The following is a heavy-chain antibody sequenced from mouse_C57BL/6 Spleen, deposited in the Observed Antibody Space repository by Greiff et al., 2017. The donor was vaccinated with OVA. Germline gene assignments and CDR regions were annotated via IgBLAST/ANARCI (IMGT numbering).Heavy chain of an antibody. Sequence: VQLQQSGPELVKPGASVKMSCKASGYTFTDYTMHWVKQSPGKSLEWIGYINPNNGGTSYNKKFKGKATLTVNKSSSTAYMDLRSLTSEDSAVYYCAIHYYGSSYLAWFAYWGQGTLVTVSA. CDR3: AIHYYGSSYLAWFAY. V-gene: IGHV1-22*01. CDR1: GYTFTDYT. CDR2: INPNNGGT. J-gene: IGHJ3*01. D-gene: IGHD1-1*01.